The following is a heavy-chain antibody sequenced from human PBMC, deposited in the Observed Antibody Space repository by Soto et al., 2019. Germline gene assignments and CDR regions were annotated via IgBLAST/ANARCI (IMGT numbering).Heavy chain of an antibody. D-gene: IGHD6-6*01. J-gene: IGHJ4*02. CDR1: CGSFSGYY. CDR2: INHSGCT. V-gene: IGHV4-34*01. CDR3: ARTSRFDC. Sequence: QVQLQQWGAGLLKPSETLSLTCAVYCGSFSGYYWSWIRQPPGKGLEWIGEINHSGCTNYHPSLKSRDTMSVDTSKNQFSLKLSSVTAADTAVYYCARTSRFDCWGQGTLVTVSS.